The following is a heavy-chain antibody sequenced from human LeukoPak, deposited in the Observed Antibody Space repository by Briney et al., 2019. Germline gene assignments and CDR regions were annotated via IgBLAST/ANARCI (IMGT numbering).Heavy chain of an antibody. CDR1: GFTFSSYS. V-gene: IGHV3-33*06. Sequence: GGSLRLSCAASGFTFSSYSMHWVRQAPGKGLEWVAVIWYDGSNKYYADSVKGRFTISRDNSKNTLYLQMNSLRAEDTAVYYCAKKVPANWGSYFDYWGQGTLVTVSS. CDR2: IWYDGSNK. CDR3: AKKVPANWGSYFDY. J-gene: IGHJ4*02. D-gene: IGHD7-27*01.